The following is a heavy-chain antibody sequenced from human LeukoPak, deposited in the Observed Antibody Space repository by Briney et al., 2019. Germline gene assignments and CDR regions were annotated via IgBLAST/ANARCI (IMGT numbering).Heavy chain of an antibody. CDR3: ARYLIAAAGVNHGMDV. J-gene: IGHJ6*02. V-gene: IGHV4-59*01. CDR2: IYYSGST. CDR1: GGSISSYY. D-gene: IGHD6-13*01. Sequence: SETLSLTCTVSGGSISSYYWSWIRQPPGKGLEGIGYIYYSGSTNYNPSLKSRVTISVDTSKNQFSLKLSSVTAADTAVYYCARYLIAAAGVNHGMDVWGQGTTVTVSS.